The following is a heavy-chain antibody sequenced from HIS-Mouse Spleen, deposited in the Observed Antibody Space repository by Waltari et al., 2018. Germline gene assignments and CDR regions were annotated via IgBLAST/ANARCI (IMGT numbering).Heavy chain of an antibody. D-gene: IGHD6-13*01. Sequence: LQLQESGPGLGKHSENLSLTCTVSVGSISSISYYWGWIRQLPGKWLEWIGSIYYSGSTYYNPSLKSRVTISVDTSKNQFSLKLSSVTAADTAVYYCAREIPYSSSWYDWYFDLWGRGTLVTVSS. CDR1: VGSISSISYY. V-gene: IGHV4-39*07. CDR2: IYYSGST. J-gene: IGHJ2*01. CDR3: AREIPYSSSWYDWYFDL.